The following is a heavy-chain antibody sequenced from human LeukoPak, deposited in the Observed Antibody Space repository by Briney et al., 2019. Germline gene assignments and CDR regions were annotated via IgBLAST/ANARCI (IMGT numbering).Heavy chain of an antibody. CDR1: GGSISSGGYY. CDR3: ARVARYCSSTSCYSNYYYGMDV. CDR2: IYYSGST. Sequence: SQTLSLTCTVPGGSISSGGYYWSWIRQHPGKGLEWIGYIYYSGSTYYNPSLKSRVTISVDTSKNQFSLKLSSVTAADTAVYYCARVARYCSSTSCYSNYYYGMDVWGQGTTVTVSS. V-gene: IGHV4-31*03. J-gene: IGHJ6*02. D-gene: IGHD2-2*02.